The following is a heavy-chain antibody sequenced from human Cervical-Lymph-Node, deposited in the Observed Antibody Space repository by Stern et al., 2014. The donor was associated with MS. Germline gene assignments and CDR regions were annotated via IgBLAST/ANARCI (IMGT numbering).Heavy chain of an antibody. Sequence: VQLEESGGGVVQPGRSLRLSCAASGFIFNYYGMYWVRQAPGKGLQWVAVISNDGSTRDYADSVKGRFTISRDNSKNTVFLQMNSLRVEDTGVYYCASRYDYGDYIYWGQGTLVTVSS. J-gene: IGHJ4*02. V-gene: IGHV3-30*03. CDR2: ISNDGSTR. D-gene: IGHD4-17*01. CDR3: ASRYDYGDYIY. CDR1: GFIFNYYG.